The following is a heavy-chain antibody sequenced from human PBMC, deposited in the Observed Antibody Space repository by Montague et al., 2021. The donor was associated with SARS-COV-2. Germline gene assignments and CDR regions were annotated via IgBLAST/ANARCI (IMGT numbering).Heavy chain of an antibody. CDR1: WFSRNTILMC. CDR3: ARTYAPSAVAVRH. D-gene: IGHD6-19*01. Sequence: PALVKPTQTLTLTCAFTWFSRNTILMCVIWIRQPPGKALEWLALMDLFDEKYYSTSLSTRLTISKDTSKNQVVLTMTNMDPVDTATYYCARTYAPSAVAVRHWGQRPLVT. J-gene: IGHJ4*02. V-gene: IGHV2-70*01. CDR2: MDLFDEK.